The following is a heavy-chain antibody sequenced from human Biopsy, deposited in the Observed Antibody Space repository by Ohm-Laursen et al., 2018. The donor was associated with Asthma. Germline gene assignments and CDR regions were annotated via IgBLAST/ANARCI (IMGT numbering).Heavy chain of an antibody. CDR1: GGPITSSSYY. J-gene: IGHJ4*02. CDR3: VRHQYSSSWSTFDY. V-gene: IGHV4-39*01. D-gene: IGHD3-22*01. Sequence: GTLSLSCTVSGGPITSSSYYWGWIRQPPGKGMEWIGSMYHSGSPYYHPSLKSRATITVDKSKNQLSLKMSSVTAADTAVYFCVRHQYSSSWSTFDYWGQGALVTVSS. CDR2: MYHSGSP.